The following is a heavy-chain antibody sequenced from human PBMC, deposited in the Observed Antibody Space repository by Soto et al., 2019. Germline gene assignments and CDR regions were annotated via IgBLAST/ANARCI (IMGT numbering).Heavy chain of an antibody. D-gene: IGHD6-6*01. Sequence: PGGSLRLSCAASGFTFSSYWMHWVRQAPGKGLVWVSRINSDGSSTSYADSVKGRFTISRDNAKNMLYLQMNSLRAEDTAVYYCARDGPIEYSSSPNYHMDVWGKGTTVTVSS. CDR3: ARDGPIEYSSSPNYHMDV. CDR1: GFTFSSYW. V-gene: IGHV3-74*01. CDR2: INSDGSST. J-gene: IGHJ6*03.